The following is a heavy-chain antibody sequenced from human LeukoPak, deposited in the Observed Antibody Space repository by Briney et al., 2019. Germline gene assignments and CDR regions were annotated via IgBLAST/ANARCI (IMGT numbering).Heavy chain of an antibody. CDR1: GGSISSYY. CDR2: IYYSGST. Sequence: SETLSLTCTVSGGSISSYYWSWIRQPPGKGLEWIGYIYYSGSTNYNPSLKSRVTISVHTSKNQFSLQLNSVTPEDTAVYYCARDAATANGAYSDAFDIWGQGTMVTVSS. D-gene: IGHD2-8*01. V-gene: IGHV4-59*12. CDR3: ARDAATANGAYSDAFDI. J-gene: IGHJ3*02.